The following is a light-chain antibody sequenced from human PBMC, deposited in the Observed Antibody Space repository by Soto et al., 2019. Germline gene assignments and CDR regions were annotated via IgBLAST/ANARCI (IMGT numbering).Light chain of an antibody. Sequence: QSVLTQPASVSGSPGRSITISCTGTSSDVGGYNYVSWYQQYPGKAPKLMIYEVSNRPSGVSNRFSGSKSGNTASLTISGLQAEDEADYYCSSYTSSSTPYVFGTGTKVTVL. CDR3: SSYTSSSTPYV. CDR1: SSDVGGYNY. V-gene: IGLV2-14*01. J-gene: IGLJ1*01. CDR2: EVS.